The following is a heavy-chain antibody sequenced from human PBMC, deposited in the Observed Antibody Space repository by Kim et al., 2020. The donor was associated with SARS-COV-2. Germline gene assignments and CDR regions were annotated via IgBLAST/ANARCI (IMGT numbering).Heavy chain of an antibody. D-gene: IGHD5-12*01. V-gene: IGHV3-53*01. CDR1: GFIVSSNY. CDR3: AGDQGGYDSFAFDY. Sequence: GGSLRLSCAASGFIVSSNYMSWVRQAPGKGLEWVSVISSGANIYYADSVKGRFTISRDNSKNTLYLQMNSLRAEDTAVYYCAGDQGGYDSFAFDYWGQGTLVTVS. CDR2: ISSGANI. J-gene: IGHJ4*02.